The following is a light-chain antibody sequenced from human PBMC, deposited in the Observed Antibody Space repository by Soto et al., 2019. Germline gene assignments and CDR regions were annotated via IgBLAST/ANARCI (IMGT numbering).Light chain of an antibody. Sequence: QSVLTQPASVSGSPGQSITISCTGTSSDVGGHNYVSWYQQHPGKAPKLMIYDVTNRPSGVSNRFSGSKSGNTASLTISGLQAEDEADYYCSSYTSYSTLVFGGGTKLTVL. CDR2: DVT. J-gene: IGLJ2*01. V-gene: IGLV2-14*03. CDR1: SSDVGGHNY. CDR3: SSYTSYSTLV.